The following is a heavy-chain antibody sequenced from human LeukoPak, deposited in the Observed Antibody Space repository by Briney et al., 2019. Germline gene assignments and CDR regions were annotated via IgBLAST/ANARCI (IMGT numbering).Heavy chain of an antibody. CDR2: ISNDGGAT. CDR1: GFTFRSYW. Sequence: GGSLRLSCAASGFTFRSYWTHWVRQAPGKGLVWVSRISNDGGATDYADSVKGRFTMSTDNAKSTLLLQMNSLRGEDTAVYYCATGPMGAYTYTMGYWGQGTLVTVSS. J-gene: IGHJ4*02. V-gene: IGHV3-74*01. D-gene: IGHD5-18*01. CDR3: ATGPMGAYTYTMGY.